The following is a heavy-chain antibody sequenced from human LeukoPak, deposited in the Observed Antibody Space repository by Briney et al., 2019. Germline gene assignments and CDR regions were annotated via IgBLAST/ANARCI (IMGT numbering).Heavy chain of an antibody. CDR1: GFTFTSYA. CDR2: ISGDGSFI. CDR3: GGGEGGSLSGPFFDY. Sequence: GGSLRLSCAASGFTFTSYAVNWVRQAPGKGLDWVSAISGDGSFIYYTESVKGRFTISRDSSKSTVYLQMNSLRAEDTAIYYWGGGEGGSLSGPFFDYGARGILVTVP. D-gene: IGHD3-16*01. J-gene: IGHJ4*02. V-gene: IGHV3-23*01.